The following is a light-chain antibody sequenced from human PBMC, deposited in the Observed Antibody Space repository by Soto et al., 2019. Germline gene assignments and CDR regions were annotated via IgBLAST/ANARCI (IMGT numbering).Light chain of an antibody. J-gene: IGLJ2*01. CDR1: SSDVGGYNY. Sequence: QSVLTQPASVSGSPGQSITISCTGTSSDVGGYNYVSWYQQHPGKAPKLMIYDVSNRPPGVSNRFSGSKSGNTACLTISGLQAEDEADYYCSSYTSSSTVVFGGGTKVTVL. CDR3: SSYTSSSTVV. CDR2: DVS. V-gene: IGLV2-14*01.